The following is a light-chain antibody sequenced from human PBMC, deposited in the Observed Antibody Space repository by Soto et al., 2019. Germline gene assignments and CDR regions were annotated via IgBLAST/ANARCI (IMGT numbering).Light chain of an antibody. CDR3: CSYAGSSTFGV. J-gene: IGLJ2*01. V-gene: IGLV2-23*02. CDR2: EVI. CDR1: SSDVGTYNL. Sequence: QSALTQPASVSGSPGHSITISCTGTSSDVGTYNLVSWYQQHPGKAPKLMIYEVIKRPSGVSNRCSGSKSGNTASMTICGIQAEDEADYYCCSYAGSSTFGVFGGGTKLTVL.